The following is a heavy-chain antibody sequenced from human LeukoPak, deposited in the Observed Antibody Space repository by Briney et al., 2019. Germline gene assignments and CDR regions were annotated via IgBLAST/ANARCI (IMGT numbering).Heavy chain of an antibody. V-gene: IGHV4-59*01. D-gene: IGHD4/OR15-4a*01. Sequence: PSETLSLTCSVSGGSITGYSWSWIRQTPGKGLEWIGYIYYNGDTHYNPSLNSRLSMSVDTPNKQFSLNLRSVTAADTAVYYCVRGPYGASISNWFDPWGQGLLVTVSS. CDR2: IYYNGDT. J-gene: IGHJ5*02. CDR3: VRGPYGASISNWFDP. CDR1: GGSITGYS.